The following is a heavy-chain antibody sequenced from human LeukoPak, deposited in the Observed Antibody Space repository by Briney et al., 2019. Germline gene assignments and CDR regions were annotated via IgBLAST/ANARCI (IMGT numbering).Heavy chain of an antibody. Sequence: PGGSLRLSCAASGFTFSSYWMSSVRQAPGKGLEWVANIKHDGSEKYYVHSVKGRFTISRDNAKNTLYLQMNSLRAEDTAVYYCARGSTLGYVPLKEPSGSYSTYYFDYWGQGTLVTVSS. V-gene: IGHV3-7*01. CDR2: IKHDGSEK. CDR1: GFTFSSYW. D-gene: IGHD3-10*01. CDR3: ARGSTLGYVPLKEPSGSYSTYYFDY. J-gene: IGHJ4*02.